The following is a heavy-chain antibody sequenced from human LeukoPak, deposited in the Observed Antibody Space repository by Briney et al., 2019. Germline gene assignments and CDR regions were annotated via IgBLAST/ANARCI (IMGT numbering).Heavy chain of an antibody. D-gene: IGHD6-13*01. J-gene: IGHJ4*02. CDR2: IYYSGST. CDR3: ASIAAAGYFDY. Sequence: SETLSLTCTVSGGSISSSSYYWGWIRQPPGKGLEWIGSIYYSGSTYYNPSLKSRVTISVDTSKNQFSLKLSSVTAADTAVYYCASIAAAGYFDYWGQGTLVTVSS. V-gene: IGHV4-39*01. CDR1: GGSISSSSYY.